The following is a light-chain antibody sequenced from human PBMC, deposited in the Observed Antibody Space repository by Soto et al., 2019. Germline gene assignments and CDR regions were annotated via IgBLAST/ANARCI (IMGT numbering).Light chain of an antibody. V-gene: IGLV1-44*01. CDR2: YNN. CDR1: SSNVGSNT. Sequence: QSVLTQPPSASGTPGQRVTISCSGSSSNVGSNTVNWYQQLPGTAPTLLIYYNNQRPSGVPDRFSGSKSGTSASLAISGLQSEDEAHYYCAAWDDSLYGWVFGGGTKVTVL. CDR3: AAWDDSLYGWV. J-gene: IGLJ3*02.